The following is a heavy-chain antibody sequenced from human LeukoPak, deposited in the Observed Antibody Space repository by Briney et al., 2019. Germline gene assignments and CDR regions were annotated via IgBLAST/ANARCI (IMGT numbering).Heavy chain of an antibody. CDR3: ARSSSGTYHY. J-gene: IGHJ4*02. V-gene: IGHV1-3*01. CDR1: GYNFASYT. Sequence: VASVKVSRKTSGYNFASYTMHWLRQAPGQSPEWMGSINGDNGNTKYSEKFQGRVTFTRDTSASSAYMELSRLRSEDTAVYYCARSSSGTYHYWGQGTPVTVSS. CDR2: INGDNGNT. D-gene: IGHD3-10*01.